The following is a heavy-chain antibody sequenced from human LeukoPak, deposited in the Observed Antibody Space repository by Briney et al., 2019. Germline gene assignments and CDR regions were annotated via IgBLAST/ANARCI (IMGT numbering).Heavy chain of an antibody. CDR3: ARGYSSSWSNWFDP. V-gene: IGHV4-34*01. J-gene: IGHJ5*02. CDR1: GGSFSGYY. D-gene: IGHD6-13*01. Sequence: SETQSLTCAVYGGSFSGYYWSWIRQPPGKGLEWIGEINHSGSTNYNPSLKSRVTISVDTSKNQFSLKLSSVTAADTAVYYCARGYSSSWSNWFDPWGQGTLVTVSS. CDR2: INHSGST.